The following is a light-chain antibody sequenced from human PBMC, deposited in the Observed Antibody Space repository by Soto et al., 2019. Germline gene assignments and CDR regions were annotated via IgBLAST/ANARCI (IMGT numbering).Light chain of an antibody. Sequence: EIVMTQSPGTLSLSPGERATLSCRASQSVTSSYLAWYQQKPGQAPRLLISGASSRATGIPDRFSGSGSGTDFTLTISRLEPEDVAVYYCQQYGSTPTTFGQGTKVDIK. V-gene: IGKV3-20*01. CDR2: GAS. J-gene: IGKJ1*01. CDR1: QSVTSSY. CDR3: QQYGSTPTT.